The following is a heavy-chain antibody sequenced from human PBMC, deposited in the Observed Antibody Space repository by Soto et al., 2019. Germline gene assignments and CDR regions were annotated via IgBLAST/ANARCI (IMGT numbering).Heavy chain of an antibody. CDR2: ISYDGSNK. D-gene: IGHD3-3*01. Sequence: QVQLVESGGGVVQPGRSLRLSCAASGFTFSSYAMHWVRQAPGKGLEWVAVISYDGSNKYYVDSVKGRFTISRDNSKNTLYLQMNSLRAEDTAVYYCAREGVVIIPDDKVVYYYGMDVWGQGTTVTVSS. J-gene: IGHJ6*02. V-gene: IGHV3-30-3*01. CDR3: AREGVVIIPDDKVVYYYGMDV. CDR1: GFTFSSYA.